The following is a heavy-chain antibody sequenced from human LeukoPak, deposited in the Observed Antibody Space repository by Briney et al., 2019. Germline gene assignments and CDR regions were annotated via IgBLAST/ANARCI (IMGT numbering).Heavy chain of an antibody. CDR1: GFTFSNYW. V-gene: IGHV3-74*01. CDR2: INRDGNNR. D-gene: IGHD6-13*01. CDR3: ASASSHRIAAGGDY. Sequence: GGSLRLFCAASGFTFSNYWMHWVRQAPGKGLVWVSRINRDGNNRNHADSVKGRFTIPRVNANNTVYLQMSTLRAENTAVYYCASASSHRIAAGGDYWGQGTLVTVSS. J-gene: IGHJ4*02.